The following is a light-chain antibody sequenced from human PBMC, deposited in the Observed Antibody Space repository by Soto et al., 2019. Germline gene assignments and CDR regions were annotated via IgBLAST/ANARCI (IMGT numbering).Light chain of an antibody. Sequence: DIQMTQSPSSLSASVGDRVTITCQASQNISKYLNWYQQRPGKAPKLLIYDASNLETGVPSRFSESGSGKDFTFTINSQKPEDFATYYCQQYKNLYTFGPGNKVNIK. CDR2: DAS. CDR1: QNISKY. V-gene: IGKV1-33*01. J-gene: IGKJ3*01. CDR3: QQYKNLYT.